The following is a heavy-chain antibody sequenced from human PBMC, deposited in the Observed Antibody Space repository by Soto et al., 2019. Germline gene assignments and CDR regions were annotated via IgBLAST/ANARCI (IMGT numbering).Heavy chain of an antibody. J-gene: IGHJ4*02. V-gene: IGHV3-33*01. CDR1: GFTFSSYG. Sequence: WGSLRLSCAASGFTFSSYGMHWVRQAPGKGLEWVAVIWYDGSNKYYADSVKGRFTISRDNSKNTLYLQMNSLRAEDTAVYYCARGRVTIFGEPQHFDYWGQGTLVTVSS. CDR3: ARGRVTIFGEPQHFDY. CDR2: IWYDGSNK. D-gene: IGHD3-3*01.